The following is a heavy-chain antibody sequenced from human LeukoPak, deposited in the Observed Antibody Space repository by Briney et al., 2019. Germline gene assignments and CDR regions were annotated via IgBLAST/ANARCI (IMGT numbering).Heavy chain of an antibody. CDR2: INWNGGST. CDR1: GFTFSIYS. V-gene: IGHV3-20*04. Sequence: GGSLRLSCAASGFTFSIYSMNWVRQAPGKGLEWVSGINWNGGSTGYADSVKGRFTISRDNAKNSVYLQMNSLRGEDTAVYYCVRGGTTSYDYWGQGTLVTVSS. CDR3: VRGGTTSYDY. D-gene: IGHD1-7*01. J-gene: IGHJ4*02.